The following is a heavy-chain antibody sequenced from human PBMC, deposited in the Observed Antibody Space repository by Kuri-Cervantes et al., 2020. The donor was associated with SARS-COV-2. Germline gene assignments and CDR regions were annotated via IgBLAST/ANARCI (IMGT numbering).Heavy chain of an antibody. Sequence: GESLKISCAASGFSFSYYGMRWVRQAPGKGLEWVGFVRRDGSNYYYADSVKGRFTISRDNSKNTVSLQMDSLEAQDTAVYYCAKGALFAMDVWGQGATVTVSS. CDR1: GFSFSYYG. CDR2: VRRDGSNY. V-gene: IGHV3-30*02. J-gene: IGHJ6*02. CDR3: AKGALFAMDV.